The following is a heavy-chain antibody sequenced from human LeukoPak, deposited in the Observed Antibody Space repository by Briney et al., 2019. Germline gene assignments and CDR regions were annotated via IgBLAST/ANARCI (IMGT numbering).Heavy chain of an antibody. CDR2: ISWNSGSI. J-gene: IGHJ3*02. D-gene: IGHD1-26*01. CDR3: AKGKVGARDAFDI. CDR1: GFTFDDYA. V-gene: IGHV3-9*01. Sequence: PGRSLRLSCAASGFTFDDYAMHWVRQAPGKGLEWVSGISWNSGSIGYADSVKGRFTISRDSAKNSLYLQMNSLRAEDTALYYCAKGKVGARDAFDIWGQGTMVTVSS.